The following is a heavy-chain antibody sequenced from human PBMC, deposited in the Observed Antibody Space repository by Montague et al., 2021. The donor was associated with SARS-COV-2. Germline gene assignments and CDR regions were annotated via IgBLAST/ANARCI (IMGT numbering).Heavy chain of an antibody. D-gene: IGHD3-9*01. CDR3: ARQGRYFDWLLMARGHQRTEGVDD. CDR2: ISSSSSYT. V-gene: IGHV3-11*03. CDR1: GFTFSDYY. Sequence: SLRLSCAASGFTFSDYYMSWIRQVPGKGLEWVSYISSSSSYTNYADSVKGRFTISRDNAKNSLYLQMNSLRAEDTAVYYCARQGRYFDWLLMARGHQRTEGVDDWGQGTLVTVSS. J-gene: IGHJ4*02.